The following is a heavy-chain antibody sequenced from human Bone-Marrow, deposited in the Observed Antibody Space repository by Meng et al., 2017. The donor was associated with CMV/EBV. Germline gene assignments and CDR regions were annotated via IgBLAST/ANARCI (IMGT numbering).Heavy chain of an antibody. CDR2: ISHDGKIN. CDR3: ARDLRGPNDYDTTCYFDY. V-gene: IGHV3-30*04. D-gene: IGHD2/OR15-2a*01. CDR1: GFTFKNYP. Sequence: GGSLRLSCAASGFTFKNYPMHWVRQAPGKGLEWVAVISHDGKINYYADSVKGRFTISRDNSRNTMYLQMHSLRVEDTAVYYCARDLRGPNDYDTTCYFDYWGQGIRVTVSS. J-gene: IGHJ4*02.